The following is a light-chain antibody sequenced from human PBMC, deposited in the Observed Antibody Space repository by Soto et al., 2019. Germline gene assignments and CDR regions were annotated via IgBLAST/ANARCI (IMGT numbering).Light chain of an antibody. CDR3: QQRSNWLS. CDR2: GAS. Sequence: EIVLTQSPATLSLSPGEKTTLSCRASQSISNYLAWYQQKPGQAPRLLIYGASSRATGIPARFSGSGSGTDFTLTISSLEPEDFAVYYCQQRSNWLSFGGGTKVEIK. V-gene: IGKV3-11*01. J-gene: IGKJ4*01. CDR1: QSISNY.